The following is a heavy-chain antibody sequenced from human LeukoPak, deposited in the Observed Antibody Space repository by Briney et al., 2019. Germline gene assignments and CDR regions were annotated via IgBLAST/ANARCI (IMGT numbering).Heavy chain of an antibody. V-gene: IGHV3-43*01. CDR2: ISWDGGST. CDR1: GFTFDDYT. CDR3: AKDLHCSSTSCSYYGMDV. Sequence: PGGSLRLSCAASGFTFDDYTMHWVRQAPGKGLEWVSLISWDGGSTYYADSVKGRFTISRDNSKNSLYLQMNSLRTEDTALYYCAKDLHCSSTSCSYYGMDVWGQGTTVTVSS. J-gene: IGHJ6*02. D-gene: IGHD2-2*01.